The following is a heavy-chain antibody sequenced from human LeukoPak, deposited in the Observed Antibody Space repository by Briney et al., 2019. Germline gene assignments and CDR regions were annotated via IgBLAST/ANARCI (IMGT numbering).Heavy chain of an antibody. D-gene: IGHD6-6*01. Sequence: SVKVSCKASGGTLSRYAISWVRQAPGQGLEWMGRIIPIFGIANYAQKFQGRVTITADKSTSTAYMELSSLRSEDTAVYYCARAIDSSSSHFFDYWGQGTLVTVSS. V-gene: IGHV1-69*04. CDR2: IIPIFGIA. CDR3: ARAIDSSSSHFFDY. CDR1: GGTLSRYA. J-gene: IGHJ4*02.